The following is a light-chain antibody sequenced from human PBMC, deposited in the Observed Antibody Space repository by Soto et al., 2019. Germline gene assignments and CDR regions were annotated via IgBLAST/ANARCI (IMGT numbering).Light chain of an antibody. CDR3: QQYGSSSYT. Sequence: EIVLTQSPGTLSLSPGERATLSCRASQSVSSHYLAWYQQKPAQAPRLLIYGASNRATGIPDRFSGSGSGTDFTFTISRLEPEDFAVYYCQQYGSSSYTVGRGTKLEIK. V-gene: IGKV3-20*01. CDR2: GAS. J-gene: IGKJ2*01. CDR1: QSVSSHY.